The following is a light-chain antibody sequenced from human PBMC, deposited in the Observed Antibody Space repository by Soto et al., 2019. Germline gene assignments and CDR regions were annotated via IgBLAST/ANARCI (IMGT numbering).Light chain of an antibody. CDR1: QSISAW. CDR3: QQYKDSRWT. CDR2: KAS. Sequence: DIQMNQSPSTLSASVGDRVSINCRASQSISAWLAWYQQKPGKAPRLLIYKASTLEIGVPSRFSGSGSGTEFTLTISGLQPDDFATYYCQQYKDSRWTFGQGTKVDIK. J-gene: IGKJ1*01. V-gene: IGKV1-5*03.